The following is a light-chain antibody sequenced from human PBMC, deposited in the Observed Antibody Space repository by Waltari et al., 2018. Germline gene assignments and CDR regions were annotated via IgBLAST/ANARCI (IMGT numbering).Light chain of an antibody. CDR1: QTILRSSTYRNA. J-gene: IGKJ2*01. CDR3: QQYYSLPYT. Sequence: DIVMTQSPDLLPVSLGERATITCRSSQTILRSSTYRNALAWFQPRPGQPPKLLIYWASSRDPGVPDRFSGSGSGTDFTLTISSLQAEDVAVYYCQQYYSLPYTFGPGTRLEIK. V-gene: IGKV4-1*01. CDR2: WAS.